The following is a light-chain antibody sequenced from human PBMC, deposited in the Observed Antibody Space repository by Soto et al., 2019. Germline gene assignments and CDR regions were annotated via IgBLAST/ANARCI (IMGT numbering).Light chain of an antibody. CDR1: QTVSSN. CDR3: QQYNGWPWT. CDR2: GAS. Sequence: EILMTQSPATLPVSPGERVTLSCRASQTVSSNLAWYQRKPGQAPRLLIHGASTRATGIPVRFSRSGSGTEFTLTISSLQAEDFAVYYFQQYNGWPWTFGQGTKVEIK. J-gene: IGKJ1*01. V-gene: IGKV3-15*01.